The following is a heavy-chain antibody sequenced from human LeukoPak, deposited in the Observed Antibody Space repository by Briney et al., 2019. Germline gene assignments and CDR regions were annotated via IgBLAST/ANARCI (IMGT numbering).Heavy chain of an antibody. D-gene: IGHD4-23*01. Sequence: GGSLGLSCAASGFTFNDYAMNWVRQAPGKGLEWVSFISGSGNTIYYADSVKGRFTISRDTSKDTLYLQMNSLRAEDTALYYCARSLVTLDYWGQGTLVTVSS. J-gene: IGHJ4*02. CDR1: GFTFNDYA. V-gene: IGHV3-23*01. CDR3: ARSLVTLDY. CDR2: ISGSGNTI.